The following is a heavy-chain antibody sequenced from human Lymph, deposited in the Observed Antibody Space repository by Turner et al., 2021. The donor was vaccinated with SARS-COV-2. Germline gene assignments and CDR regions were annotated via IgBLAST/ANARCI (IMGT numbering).Heavy chain of an antibody. CDR3: ARDSPYCSSTSCYDP. D-gene: IGHD2-2*01. CDR2: IIPILAIA. Sequence: QVQLVQSGAEVKKPGSSVKVSCKASGGTFSSYAITWVRQAPGQGLEWMGGIIPILAIANYAQKFQGRVTITADKSTSTAYMELSGLRSEDTAVYYCARDSPYCSSTSCYDPWGQGTLVTVSS. CDR1: GGTFSSYA. V-gene: IGHV1-69*10. J-gene: IGHJ5*02.